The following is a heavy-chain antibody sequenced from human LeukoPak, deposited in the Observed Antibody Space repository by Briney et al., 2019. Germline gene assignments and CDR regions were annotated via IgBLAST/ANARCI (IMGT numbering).Heavy chain of an antibody. J-gene: IGHJ4*02. Sequence: ASVKVSCKASGYTFNNYHMHWVRQAPGQGLEWMGIINPSDGSTSYAQKFQGRVTMTRDTSTSTVYMELNSLRSDDTAVYYCARRETNTQWGFDYWGQGTLVTVSS. D-gene: IGHD1-26*01. CDR1: GYTFNNYH. CDR2: INPSDGST. V-gene: IGHV1-46*02. CDR3: ARRETNTQWGFDY.